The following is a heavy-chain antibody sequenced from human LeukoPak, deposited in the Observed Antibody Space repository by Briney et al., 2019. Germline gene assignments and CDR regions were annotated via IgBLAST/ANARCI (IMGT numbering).Heavy chain of an antibody. CDR3: ARKGLRYFDWMFDP. CDR2: IYYSGST. CDR1: GGSISSYY. Sequence: PSETLSLTCTVSGGSISSYYWSWIRQPPGKGLEWIGYIYYSGSTNHNPSLKSRVTISVDTSKDQFSLKLSSVTAADTAVYYCARKGLRYFDWMFDPWGQGTLVTVSS. J-gene: IGHJ5*02. D-gene: IGHD3-9*01. V-gene: IGHV4-59*01.